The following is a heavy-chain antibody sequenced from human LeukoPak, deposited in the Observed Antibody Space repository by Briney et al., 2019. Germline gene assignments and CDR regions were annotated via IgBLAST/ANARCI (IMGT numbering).Heavy chain of an antibody. CDR3: AKSPTVDAAFDI. CDR1: GFTFSSYA. V-gene: IGHV3-23*01. Sequence: GGSLRLSCTVSGFTFSSYAMNWVRQAPGKGLEWVSGIGYTGDSTFYADSVKGRFTVSRDSSKNTLFLHMNSLRAEDTALYYCAKSPTVDAAFDIWSQGTMVTVSS. J-gene: IGHJ3*02. CDR2: IGYTGDST. D-gene: IGHD4-23*01.